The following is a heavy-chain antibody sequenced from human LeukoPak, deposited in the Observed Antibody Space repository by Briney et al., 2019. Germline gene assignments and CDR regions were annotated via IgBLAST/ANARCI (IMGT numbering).Heavy chain of an antibody. D-gene: IGHD3-10*01. CDR2: ISTYNGDT. Sequence: ASVKVTCKASGRTFSIYAISWVRQAPGQGLEWMGWISTYNGDTNHAQKFQGRVTMTTDTSTSTAYMDLRSLRSDDTAIYYCARDSPDGSGTYYNDSPDYWGQGTLVTVSS. CDR3: ARDSPDGSGTYYNDSPDY. CDR1: GRTFSIYA. J-gene: IGHJ4*02. V-gene: IGHV1-18*01.